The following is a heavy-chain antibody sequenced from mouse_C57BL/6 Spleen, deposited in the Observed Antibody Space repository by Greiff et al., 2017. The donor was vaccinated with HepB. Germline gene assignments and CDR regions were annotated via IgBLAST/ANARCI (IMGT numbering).Heavy chain of an antibody. Sequence: QVQLQEPGAELVMPGASVKLSCKASGYTFTSYWMHWVKQRPGQGLEWIGEIDPSDSYTNYNQKFKGKSTLTVDKSSSTAYMQLSSLTSEDSAVYYCARGADYYGSSSYWYFDVWGTGTTVTVSS. CDR1: GYTFTSYW. CDR3: ARGADYYGSSSYWYFDV. V-gene: IGHV1-69*01. J-gene: IGHJ1*03. D-gene: IGHD1-1*01. CDR2: IDPSDSYT.